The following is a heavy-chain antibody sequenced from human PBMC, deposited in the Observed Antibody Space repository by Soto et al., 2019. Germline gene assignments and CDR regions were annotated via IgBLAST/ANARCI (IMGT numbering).Heavy chain of an antibody. J-gene: IGHJ1*01. CDR1: XXXFTXYX. CDR3: ARGARGKDST. V-gene: IGHV3-7*01. Sequence: EVQLVESGGGXVXPXGSLXLSXVXXXXXFTXYXXXWXRXTAGKRLEWLADIQQDGGDQNYVDSVRGRFTISRDNAKNSLYLQMSSLTAADTAVYFCARGARGKDSTWGRGTLVTFSS. D-gene: IGHD4-4*01. CDR2: IQQDGGDQ.